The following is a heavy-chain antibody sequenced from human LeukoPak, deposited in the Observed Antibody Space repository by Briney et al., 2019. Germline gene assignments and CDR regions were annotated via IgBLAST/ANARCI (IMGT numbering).Heavy chain of an antibody. CDR1: EFPFNGYW. V-gene: IGHV3-7*01. J-gene: IGHJ4*02. Sequence: GGSLRLSCAASEFPFNGYWMSWVRQAPGKGLECVANINQDGSEKYYVDSVRGRFTISRDNAKNSLYLQMNSLRAEDTAIYYCVREMGGYPFDHWGQGTLVTVSS. D-gene: IGHD5-12*01. CDR3: VREMGGYPFDH. CDR2: INQDGSEK.